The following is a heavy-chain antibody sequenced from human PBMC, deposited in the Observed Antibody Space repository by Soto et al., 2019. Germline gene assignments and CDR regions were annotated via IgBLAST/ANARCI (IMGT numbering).Heavy chain of an antibody. CDR1: GFTFSSYA. CDR3: ARVYSYGHGGYFDY. Sequence: QVQLVESGGGVVQPGRSLRLSCAASGFTFSSYAMHWVRQAPGKGLEWVAVISYDGSNKYYADSVKGRFTISRDNSKNTLYLQMNSLRAEDTAVYYCARVYSYGHGGYFDYWGQGTLVTVSS. J-gene: IGHJ4*02. D-gene: IGHD5-18*01. CDR2: ISYDGSNK. V-gene: IGHV3-30-3*01.